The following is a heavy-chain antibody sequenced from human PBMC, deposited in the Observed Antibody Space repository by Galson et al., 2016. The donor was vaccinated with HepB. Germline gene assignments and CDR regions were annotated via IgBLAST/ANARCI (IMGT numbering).Heavy chain of an antibody. Sequence: QSGAEVTKPGESLKISCKGSGYSFTMYWIGWVRQMPGKGLEWMGIIFPGDSDTRYSPSFQGQVTMSADKSISTAYLPWSSLKASDTAMYYCARGLDYNYHFDYWGQGTLVTVSS. CDR1: GYSFTMYW. V-gene: IGHV5-51*01. D-gene: IGHD5-24*01. J-gene: IGHJ4*02. CDR3: ARGLDYNYHFDY. CDR2: IFPGDSDT.